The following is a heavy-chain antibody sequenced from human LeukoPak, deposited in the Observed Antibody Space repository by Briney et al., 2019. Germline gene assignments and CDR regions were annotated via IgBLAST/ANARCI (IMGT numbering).Heavy chain of an antibody. CDR1: GGSISSSYF. J-gene: IGHJ4*02. V-gene: IGHV4-39*07. Sequence: PSETLSLTCTVSGGSISSSYFWGWIRQPPGKGLEWIGSIYYNDNTYYNPSLKSGVTISLDTSKNQFSLKLTSVTAADTAVYFCAKDKGGRLPGSHFDYWGQGTLVTVSS. CDR2: IYYNDNT. D-gene: IGHD1-26*01. CDR3: AKDKGGRLPGSHFDY.